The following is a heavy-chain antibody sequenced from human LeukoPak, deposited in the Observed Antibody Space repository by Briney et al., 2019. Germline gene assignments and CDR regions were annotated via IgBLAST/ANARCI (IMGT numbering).Heavy chain of an antibody. D-gene: IGHD1-26*01. CDR2: IYYSGST. CDR1: GGSISSDY. V-gene: IGHV4-59*12. J-gene: IGHJ4*02. Sequence: SETLSLTCTVSGGSISSDYWSWIRQPPGKGLEWIGYIYYSGSTNYNPSLRSRVTISVDTSKNQFSLRLSSVTAADTAVYYCARDGSGNYVGVSDYWGQGTLVTVSS. CDR3: ARDGSGNYVGVSDY.